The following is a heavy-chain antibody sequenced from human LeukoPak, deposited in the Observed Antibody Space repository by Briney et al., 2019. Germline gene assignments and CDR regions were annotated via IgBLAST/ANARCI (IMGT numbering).Heavy chain of an antibody. V-gene: IGHV3-23*01. CDR3: AKGTAYYSLGP. Sequence: GGSLRLSCAASGFTFSNYGMIWVRQAPGKGLEWVSHISDSSSNTYYAASVKGRFTIPRDNSKNTLYLQMNSLRADDTAVYYCAKGTAYYSLGPWGQGTLVTVS. J-gene: IGHJ5*02. CDR1: GFTFSNYG. CDR2: ISDSSSNT. D-gene: IGHD3/OR15-3a*01.